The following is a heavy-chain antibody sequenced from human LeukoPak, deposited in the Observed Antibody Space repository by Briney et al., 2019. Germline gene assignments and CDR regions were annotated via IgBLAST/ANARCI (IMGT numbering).Heavy chain of an antibody. V-gene: IGHV3-21*01. Sequence: GGSLRLSCAASGFTFSSYSMNWVRQAPGKGLEWVSSISSSSSYIYYADSVTGRFTISRDNAKNSLYLQMNSLRAEDTAVYYCAREPYYDFWSGYYDIDYWGQGTLVTVSS. D-gene: IGHD3-3*01. J-gene: IGHJ4*02. CDR1: GFTFSSYS. CDR2: ISSSSSYI. CDR3: AREPYYDFWSGYYDIDY.